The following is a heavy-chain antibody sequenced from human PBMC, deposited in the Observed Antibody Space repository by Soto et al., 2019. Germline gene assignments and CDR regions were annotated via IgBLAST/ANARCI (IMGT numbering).Heavy chain of an antibody. J-gene: IGHJ4*02. V-gene: IGHV1-3*05. Sequence: QVQLVQSGAEEKKPGASVKVSCKASGYTLTSYAMHWVRQAPGQRLEWMGWINAGNGNTKYSQKFQGRVTITRDTAASPAYMELSSLRSEDTAVYYCARSIVVVTALDYWGQGTLVTVSS. D-gene: IGHD2-21*02. CDR1: GYTLTSYA. CDR2: INAGNGNT. CDR3: ARSIVVVTALDY.